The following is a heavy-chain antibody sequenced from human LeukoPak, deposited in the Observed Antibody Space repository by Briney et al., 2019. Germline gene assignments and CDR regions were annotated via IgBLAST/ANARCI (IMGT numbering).Heavy chain of an antibody. CDR2: IYYSGTT. V-gene: IGHV4-59*01. J-gene: IGHJ4*02. Sequence: PSETLSLTCTVSGGSISNYYWNWIRQPPGKGLEWIGYIYYSGTTNYNPSLKSRVSMSVDTSKNQFSLKLSSVTAADTAVYYCAREASDDILTGYYGFDYWGQGTLVTVSS. CDR3: AREASDDILTGYYGFDY. CDR1: GGSISNYY. D-gene: IGHD3-9*01.